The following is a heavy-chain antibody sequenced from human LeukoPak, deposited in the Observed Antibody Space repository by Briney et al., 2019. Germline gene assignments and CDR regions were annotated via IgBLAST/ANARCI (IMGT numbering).Heavy chain of an antibody. D-gene: IGHD3/OR15-3a*01. V-gene: IGHV4-59*01. J-gene: IGHJ6*03. CDR3: ARGKDWTLYYYYYMDV. CDR2: IYYSGST. CDR1: GGSISRYY. Sequence: SETLSLTCTVSGGSISRYYWSWIRQPPGKGLEWIGYIYYSGSTNYNPSLKSRVTISVDTSKDQFSLKLSSVTAADTAVYYCARGKDWTLYYYYYMDVWGKGTTVTVSS.